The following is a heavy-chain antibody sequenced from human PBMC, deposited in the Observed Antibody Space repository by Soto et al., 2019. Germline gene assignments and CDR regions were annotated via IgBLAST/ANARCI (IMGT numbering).Heavy chain of an antibody. Sequence: CKASGYTFTNHGISWVRQAPGQGLEWLGWISGHNGNTKYAQRLKGRVTMTADTSTGTAYMELRSLRSDDAAVYYCARDLYPLAYYFDFWGQGTLVTVSS. CDR3: ARDLYPLAYYFDF. V-gene: IGHV1-18*04. D-gene: IGHD2-8*01. CDR1: GYTFTNHG. J-gene: IGHJ4*02. CDR2: ISGHNGNT.